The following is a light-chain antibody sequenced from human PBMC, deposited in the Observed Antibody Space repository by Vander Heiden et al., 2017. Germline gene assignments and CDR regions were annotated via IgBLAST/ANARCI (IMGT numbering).Light chain of an antibody. V-gene: IGKV1-12*01. CDR2: AAS. Sequence: DIQMTQSPSSVSASVGDRVTITCRASQGISSWLAWYQQKPGKAPNLLIYAASSLQSGVPSIFSDHFSCPAFPLSLRRLPPDDFATSSCQQANSFPLTFVGGTKVEIK. J-gene: IGKJ4*01. CDR1: QGISSW. CDR3: QQANSFPLT.